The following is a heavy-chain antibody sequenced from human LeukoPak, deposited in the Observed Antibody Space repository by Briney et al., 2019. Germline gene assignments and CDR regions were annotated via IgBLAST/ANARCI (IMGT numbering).Heavy chain of an antibody. CDR2: IYYSGST. CDR3: ARLGFIAAAEDY. J-gene: IGHJ4*02. V-gene: IGHV4-39*01. CDR1: GVSISSSSYY. D-gene: IGHD6-13*01. Sequence: SETLSLTCTVSGVSISSSSYYWGWIRQPPGKGLEWIGSIYYSGSTYYNPSLKSRVTISVDTSKNQFSLKLSSVTAADTAVYYCARLGFIAAAEDYWGQGTLVTVSS.